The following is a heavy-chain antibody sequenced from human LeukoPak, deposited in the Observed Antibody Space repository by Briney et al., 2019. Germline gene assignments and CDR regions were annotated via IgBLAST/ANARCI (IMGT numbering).Heavy chain of an antibody. D-gene: IGHD3-3*01. J-gene: IGHJ4*02. CDR1: GFTFSNAW. CDR2: IKGKSDGETT. Sequence: GGSLRLSCAASGFTFSNAWMSWVRQAPGKGLEWVGRIKGKSDGETTDYAAPVKGRFTISRDDSKNTLYLQMNSLKTEDTALYYCTTDSDDFDYWGQGTLVTVSS. V-gene: IGHV3-15*01. CDR3: TTDSDDFDY.